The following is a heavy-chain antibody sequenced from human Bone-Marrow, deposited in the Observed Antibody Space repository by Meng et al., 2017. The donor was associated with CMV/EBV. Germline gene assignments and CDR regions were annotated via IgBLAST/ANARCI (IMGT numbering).Heavy chain of an antibody. V-gene: IGHV4-39*01. Sequence: SETLSLTCTVSGGSSTSTDYYWGWIRQAPGKGLEWIGSIYYSGTTYYNPSLKSRVTISADTSKNQFSLHLYSVAAADTAVYYCARVSPTYYTSSWYSVDSWGQGTLVTVSS. D-gene: IGHD6-13*01. CDR3: ARVSPTYYTSSWYSVDS. J-gene: IGHJ4*02. CDR1: GGSSTSTDYY. CDR2: IYYSGTT.